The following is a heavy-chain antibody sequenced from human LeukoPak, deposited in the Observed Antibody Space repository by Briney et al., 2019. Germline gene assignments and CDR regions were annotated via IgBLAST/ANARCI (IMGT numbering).Heavy chain of an antibody. D-gene: IGHD3-22*01. CDR1: GFTFSNAW. J-gene: IGHJ4*02. CDR3: ARDSSGYLDY. Sequence: PGGSLRLSCAASGFTFSNAWMSWVRQAPGKGLEWVGRIKSKTDGGTTDYVAPVKGRFTISRDDSKNTLYLQMNSLKTEDTAVYYCARDSSGYLDYWGQGTLVTVSS. CDR2: IKSKTDGGTT. V-gene: IGHV3-15*01.